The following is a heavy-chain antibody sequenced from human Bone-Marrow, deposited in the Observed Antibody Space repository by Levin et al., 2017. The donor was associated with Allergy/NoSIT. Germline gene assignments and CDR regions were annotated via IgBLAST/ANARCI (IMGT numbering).Heavy chain of an antibody. CDR1: GYTFTGYY. V-gene: IGHV1-2*06. CDR3: ARADYGDDPVDY. CDR2: INPNSGGT. J-gene: IGHJ4*02. Sequence: GGSLRLSCKASGYTFTGYYMHWVRQAPGQGLEWMGRINPNSGGTNYAQKFQGRVTMTRDTSISTAYMELSRLRSDDTAVYYCARADYGDDPVDYWGQGTLVTVSS. D-gene: IGHD4-17*01.